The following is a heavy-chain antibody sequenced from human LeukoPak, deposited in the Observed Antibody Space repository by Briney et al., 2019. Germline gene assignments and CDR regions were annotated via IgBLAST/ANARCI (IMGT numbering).Heavy chain of an antibody. V-gene: IGHV3-23*01. CDR2: ISGSGGST. CDR1: GFTFSSYA. J-gene: IGHJ4*02. Sequence: GGSLRLSCAASGFTFSSYAMSWVRQAPGKGLEWVSAISGSGGSTYYADSVKGRFTISRDNSKNTLYLQVNSLRAEDTAVYYCAKDLGYCSGGSCWGQGTLVTVSS. D-gene: IGHD2-15*01. CDR3: AKDLGYCSGGSC.